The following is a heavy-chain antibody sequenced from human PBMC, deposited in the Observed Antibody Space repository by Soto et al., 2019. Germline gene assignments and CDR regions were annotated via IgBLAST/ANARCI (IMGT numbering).Heavy chain of an antibody. J-gene: IGHJ6*02. V-gene: IGHV3-53*01. Sequence: LSLSCAASGFTVSSNYMSWVRQAPGKGLEWVSVIYSGGSTYYADSVKGRFTISRDNSKNTLYLQMNSLRAEDTAVYYCARETLYCSSTSCRYYYYGMDVWGQGTTVTAP. D-gene: IGHD2-2*01. CDR3: ARETLYCSSTSCRYYYYGMDV. CDR2: IYSGGST. CDR1: GFTVSSNY.